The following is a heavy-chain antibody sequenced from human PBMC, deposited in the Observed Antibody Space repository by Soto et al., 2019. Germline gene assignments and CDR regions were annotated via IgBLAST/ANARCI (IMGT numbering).Heavy chain of an antibody. V-gene: IGHV6-1*01. CDR1: GDSVSSNSAA. D-gene: IGHD3-3*01. CDR2: TYYRSKWYN. J-gene: IGHJ4*02. Sequence: SETLSLTCALSGDSVSSNSAAWNWIRQSPSRGLEWLGRTYYRSKWYNDYAVSVKSRITINPDTSKNQFSLQLNSVTPEDTAVYYCARVSYYDFWSGYYHIDYWGQGTLVTVSS. CDR3: ARVSYYDFWSGYYHIDY.